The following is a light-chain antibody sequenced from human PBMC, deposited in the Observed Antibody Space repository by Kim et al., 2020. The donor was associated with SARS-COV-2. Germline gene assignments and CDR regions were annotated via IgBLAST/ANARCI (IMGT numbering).Light chain of an antibody. V-gene: IGLV3-21*04. CDR3: QVWDSSSDHCV. CDR1: NIESKS. CDR2: YNI. J-gene: IGLJ1*01. Sequence: SYELTQPPSVSVAPGQTARITCEGNNIESKSVHWYRQKPGQAPVLVIFYNIDRPSGIPERLSGSNSGNTATLTISGVEAGDEADYYCQVWDSSSDHCVFGTGTKVTVL.